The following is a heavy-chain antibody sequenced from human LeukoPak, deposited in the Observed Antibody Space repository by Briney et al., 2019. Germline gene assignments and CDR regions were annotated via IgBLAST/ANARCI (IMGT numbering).Heavy chain of an antibody. CDR2: ISSSSSYI. CDR3: ARVRSIAVAGTRFDP. J-gene: IGHJ5*02. D-gene: IGHD6-19*01. V-gene: IGHV3-21*01. CDR1: GFTFSSYS. Sequence: GGSLRLSCAASGFTFSSYSMNWVRQAPGKGLEWVSSISSSSSYIYYADSVKGRFTISRDNAKNSLYLQMNSLRAEDTAVYYCARVRSIAVAGTRFDPWGQGTLVTVSS.